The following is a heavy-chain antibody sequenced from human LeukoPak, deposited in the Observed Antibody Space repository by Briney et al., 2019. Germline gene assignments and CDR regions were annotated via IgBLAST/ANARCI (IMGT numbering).Heavy chain of an antibody. CDR2: ISGSGGST. CDR1: GFTFSSYA. Sequence: GGSLRLSCAASGFTFSSYAMSWVRQAPGKGLEWVSAISGSGGSTYYAGSVKGRFTISRDNSKNTLYLQMNSLRAEDTAVYYCAKDLRGGSSAYYFDYWGQGTLVTVSS. J-gene: IGHJ4*02. V-gene: IGHV3-23*01. D-gene: IGHD6-6*01. CDR3: AKDLRGGSSAYYFDY.